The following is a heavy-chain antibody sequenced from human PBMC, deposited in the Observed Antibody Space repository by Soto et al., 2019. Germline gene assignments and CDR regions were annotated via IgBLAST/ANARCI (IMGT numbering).Heavy chain of an antibody. CDR3: VKSSTYSSSQGWFDP. Sequence: EVQLVESGGGLVQPGRCLRLSCAASGFSFDGYAMNWVRQPPGKGLEWVSGISWNSGNIDYADSVKGRFTIYRDNAKNSLYLQMNSLRAEDTALYYCVKSSTYSSSQGWFDPWGQGTMVTVSS. D-gene: IGHD6-6*01. J-gene: IGHJ5*02. CDR2: ISWNSGNI. CDR1: GFSFDGYA. V-gene: IGHV3-9*01.